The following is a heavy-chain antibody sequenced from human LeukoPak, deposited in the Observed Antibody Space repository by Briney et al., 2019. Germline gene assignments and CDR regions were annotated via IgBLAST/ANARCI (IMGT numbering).Heavy chain of an antibody. CDR2: INPNSGGT. CDR3: ARGGGVSSGYYFDY. J-gene: IGHJ4*02. Sequence: ASVKVSCKASGYTFTGYYMHWVRQAPGQGLEWMGWINPNSGGTNYAQKFQGRVTITADKSTSTAYMELSSLRSEDTAVYYCARGGGVSSGYYFDYWGQGTLVTVSS. V-gene: IGHV1-2*02. CDR1: GYTFTGYY. D-gene: IGHD3-22*01.